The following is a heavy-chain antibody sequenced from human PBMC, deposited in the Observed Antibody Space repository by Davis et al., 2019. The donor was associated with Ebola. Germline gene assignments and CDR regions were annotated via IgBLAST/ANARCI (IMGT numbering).Heavy chain of an antibody. CDR2: IKQDGSEK. J-gene: IGHJ4*02. CDR3: ARAAVQGVIADY. Sequence: GESLKISCAASGFTFSSYAMHWVRQAPGKGLEWVANIKQDGSEKYYVDSVKGRFTISRDNAKNSLYLQMNSLRAEDTAVYYCARAAVQGVIADYWGQGTLVTVSS. D-gene: IGHD3-10*01. V-gene: IGHV3-7*01. CDR1: GFTFSSYA.